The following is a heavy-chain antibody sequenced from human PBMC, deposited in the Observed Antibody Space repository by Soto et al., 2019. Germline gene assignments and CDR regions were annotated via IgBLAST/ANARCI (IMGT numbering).Heavy chain of an antibody. CDR2: INHSGST. CDR1: GGSFSGYY. CDR3: ARYCGGDCSKYFPH. V-gene: IGHV4-34*01. D-gene: IGHD2-21*02. Sequence: SETLSLTCAGYGGSFSGYYWSWIRQPPGKGLEWIGEINHSGSTNYNPSLKSRVTISVDTSKNQFSLKLSSVTAADTAVYYCARYCGGDCSKYFPHWGQGTLVTVSS. J-gene: IGHJ1*01.